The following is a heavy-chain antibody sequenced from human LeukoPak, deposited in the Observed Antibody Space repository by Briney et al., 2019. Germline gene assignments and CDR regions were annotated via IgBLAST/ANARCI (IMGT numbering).Heavy chain of an antibody. CDR1: GGSISSYY. CDR3: ARAVWGSLRYFDY. D-gene: IGHD3-16*01. J-gene: IGHJ4*02. CDR2: IYYSGST. V-gene: IGHV4-59*01. Sequence: SETLSLTCTVSGGSISSYYWSWIRQPPGKGLEWIGYIYYSGSTNYNPSLKSRVTISVDTSKNQFSLKLSSVTAADTAVYYCARAVWGSLRYFDYWGQGTLVTVSS.